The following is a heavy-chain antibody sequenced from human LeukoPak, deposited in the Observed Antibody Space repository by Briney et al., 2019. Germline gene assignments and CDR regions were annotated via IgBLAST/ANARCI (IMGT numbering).Heavy chain of an antibody. Sequence: SETLSLTCTVSGGSVSSGSYYWSWIRQPPGKGLEWIGYIFYSGSTNGSTNYNPSLKSRVTISIDTSKNQFSLKLSSVTAADTAVYYCARERTPGSGLDYWGQGTLVTVSS. V-gene: IGHV4-61*01. J-gene: IGHJ4*02. CDR2: IFYSGSTNGST. CDR1: GGSVSSGSYY. D-gene: IGHD2-15*01. CDR3: ARERTPGSGLDY.